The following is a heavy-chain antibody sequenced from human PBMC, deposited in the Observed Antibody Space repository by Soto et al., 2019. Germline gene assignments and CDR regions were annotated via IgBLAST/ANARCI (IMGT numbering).Heavy chain of an antibody. CDR3: ARGLLVGATIGYFDY. J-gene: IGHJ4*02. CDR1: GFTFSSYE. CDR2: ISSSGSTI. D-gene: IGHD1-26*01. V-gene: IGHV3-48*03. Sequence: GGSLRLSCAASGFTFSSYEMNWVRQAPGKGLEWVSYISSSGSTIYYADSVKGRFTISRDNAKNSLYLQMNSLRAEDTAVYYCARGLLVGATIGYFDYWGQGTLVTVSS.